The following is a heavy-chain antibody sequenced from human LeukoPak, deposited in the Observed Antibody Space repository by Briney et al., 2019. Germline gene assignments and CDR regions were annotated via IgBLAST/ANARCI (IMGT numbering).Heavy chain of an antibody. CDR1: GGSFSGYY. Sequence: SETLSLTCAVYGGSFSGYYWSWIRQPPGKGLEWIGEINHSGSTNYNPSLKSRVTIPVDTSKNQFSLKLSSVTAADTAVYYCARVTYYDSSVTDVWGQGTTVTVSS. J-gene: IGHJ6*02. CDR3: ARVTYYDSSVTDV. D-gene: IGHD3-22*01. CDR2: INHSGST. V-gene: IGHV4-34*01.